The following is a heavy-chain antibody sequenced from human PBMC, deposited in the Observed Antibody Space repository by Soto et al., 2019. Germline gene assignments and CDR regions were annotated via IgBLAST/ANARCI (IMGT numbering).Heavy chain of an antibody. V-gene: IGHV4-39*01. D-gene: IGHD2-2*02. CDR2: IYYTGST. CDR1: GDSIGSTTFY. CDR3: ARRCISFSCFTF. Sequence: QLQLQESGPGLVEPSETLSLTCTVSGDSIGSTTFYWGWIRQAPEKGLEWIGNIYYTGSTNYNRSLQSIITMSVDTSKNQFSLRLSSVTAADSAVYYCARRCISFSCFTFWGQGTLVIVSS. J-gene: IGHJ4*02.